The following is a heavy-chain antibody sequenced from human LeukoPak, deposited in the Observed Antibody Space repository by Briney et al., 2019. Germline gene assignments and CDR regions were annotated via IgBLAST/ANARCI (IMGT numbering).Heavy chain of an antibody. CDR1: GGSFCGYY. D-gene: IGHD3-3*01. V-gene: IGHV4-34*01. Sequence: SETLSLTCAVYGGSFCGYYWGWIRQPPGKGLVWIGEINHRGSTNYNPFLNSRVTISVDTTKNQFSLKLSSVTAADTAVYYGARGRRLTIFGVVPEGAFDIWGQGTMVTVSS. CDR2: INHRGST. J-gene: IGHJ3*02. CDR3: ARGRRLTIFGVVPEGAFDI.